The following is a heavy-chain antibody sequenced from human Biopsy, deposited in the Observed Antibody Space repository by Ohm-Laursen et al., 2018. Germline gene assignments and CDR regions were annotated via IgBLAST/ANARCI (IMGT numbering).Heavy chain of an antibody. CDR3: ARAGRYCSGGGCYSWFDS. J-gene: IGHJ5*01. CDR2: IRDKANSYTT. Sequence: SLRLSCAASGFSFSDNYMDWVRQAPGKGLEWVGRIRDKANSYTTDYAASVKGRFTISRDDSKSSLYLQINSLKTEDTALYYCARAGRYCSGGGCYSWFDSWGQGTLVTVSS. CDR1: GFSFSDNY. D-gene: IGHD2-15*01. V-gene: IGHV3-72*01.